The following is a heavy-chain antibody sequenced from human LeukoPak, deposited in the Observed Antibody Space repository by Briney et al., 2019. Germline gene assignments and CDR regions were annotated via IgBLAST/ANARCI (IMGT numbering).Heavy chain of an antibody. V-gene: IGHV6-1*01. CDR1: GDSVSSNSAA. CDR2: TYYRSKWNK. Sequence: SQTLSLTCAISGDSVSSNSAAWNWIRQSPSRGLEWLGRTYYRSKWNKNYAASVKSRITINPDTSKNQLSLQLNSVTPEDTAVYYCARGYMGTTDYWGQGILVTVSS. D-gene: IGHD1-7*01. J-gene: IGHJ4*02. CDR3: ARGYMGTTDY.